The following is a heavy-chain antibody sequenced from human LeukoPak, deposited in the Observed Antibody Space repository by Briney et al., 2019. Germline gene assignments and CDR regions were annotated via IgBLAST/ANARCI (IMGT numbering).Heavy chain of an antibody. D-gene: IGHD6-25*01. J-gene: IGHJ4*02. Sequence: SGGSLRLSCAASGFTFSSYAMSWVRQAPGKGLEWVSAISGSGGSTYYADSVKGRFTISRDNSKNTLYLQMNSLRAEDTAVYYCAKAPRPAAVIATWRYFDYWGQGTLVTVSS. CDR1: GFTFSSYA. CDR2: ISGSGGST. V-gene: IGHV3-23*01. CDR3: AKAPRPAAVIATWRYFDY.